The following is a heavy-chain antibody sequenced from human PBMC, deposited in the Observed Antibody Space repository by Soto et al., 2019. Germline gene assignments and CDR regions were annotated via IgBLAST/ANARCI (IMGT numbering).Heavy chain of an antibody. CDR1: GATFNNYP. J-gene: IGHJ4*02. V-gene: IGHV1-69*01. D-gene: IGHD6-19*01. CDR2: IIPVFASP. CDR3: ATSRGDSTGSRLL. Sequence: QVHLVQSGTEVKKPGSSLRVSCKASGATFNNYPLSWVRQAPGQGLEWLGGIIPVFASPIYARNFQDRVTITADVSTGTAYVKLSGLRSEDTAVYYCATSRGDSTGSRLLWGQGTLVTVSS.